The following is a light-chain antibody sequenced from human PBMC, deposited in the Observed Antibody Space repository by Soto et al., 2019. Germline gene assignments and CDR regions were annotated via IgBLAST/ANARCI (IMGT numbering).Light chain of an antibody. V-gene: IGKV1-5*03. CDR3: KRYSTFFPNP. CDR2: KAS. Sequence: DVQMTQSPSTLSASVGDRVTVTCRASQSISDWLAWYQQRPGKAPQLLIYKASSLESGVPSRFSGSGFGTDFTLTTGSRHPDNFATYYAKRYSTFFPNPLGRGTKLETK. J-gene: IGKJ2*01. CDR1: QSISDW.